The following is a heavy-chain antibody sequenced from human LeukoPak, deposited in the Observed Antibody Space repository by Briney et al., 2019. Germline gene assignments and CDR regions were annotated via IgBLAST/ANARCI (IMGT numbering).Heavy chain of an antibody. CDR2: ISAHNGNT. J-gene: IGHJ3*02. Sequence: ASVKVSCKASGYTFTSYGISWVRQAPGQGLEWMGWISAHNGNTNYAQKLQGRVTMTTDTSTSTAYAELRSLRSDDTAVYYCARERGDSSGYYGPDAFDIWGQGTMATVSS. CDR3: ARERGDSSGYYGPDAFDI. D-gene: IGHD3-22*01. V-gene: IGHV1-18*01. CDR1: GYTFTSYG.